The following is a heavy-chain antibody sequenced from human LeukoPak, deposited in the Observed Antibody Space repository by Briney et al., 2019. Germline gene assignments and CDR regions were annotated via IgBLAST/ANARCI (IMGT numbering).Heavy chain of an antibody. D-gene: IGHD6-19*01. Sequence: GESLKISCKGSGYSFTSYWIAWVRQMPGKGLEWMGIIYPSDSDTRNSPSFQGQVTISADKSISTAYLQWSSLKASNTAMYYCARLTGRQWLFNYWGQGTLVTVSS. V-gene: IGHV5-51*01. CDR1: GYSFTSYW. CDR2: IYPSDSDT. J-gene: IGHJ4*02. CDR3: ARLTGRQWLFNY.